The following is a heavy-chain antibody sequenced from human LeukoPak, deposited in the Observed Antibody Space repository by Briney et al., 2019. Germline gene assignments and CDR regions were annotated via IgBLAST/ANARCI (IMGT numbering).Heavy chain of an antibody. Sequence: GGSLRLSCAASGFTFSSYAMSWVRQAPGKGLEWVSAISGSGGSTYYADSVKGRFTISRDNSKNTLYLQMNSLRAEDTAVYYCAKRSHYYDSSCYLFPFGYWGQGTLVTVSS. J-gene: IGHJ4*02. V-gene: IGHV3-23*01. D-gene: IGHD3-22*01. CDR3: AKRSHYYDSSCYLFPFGY. CDR1: GFTFSSYA. CDR2: ISGSGGST.